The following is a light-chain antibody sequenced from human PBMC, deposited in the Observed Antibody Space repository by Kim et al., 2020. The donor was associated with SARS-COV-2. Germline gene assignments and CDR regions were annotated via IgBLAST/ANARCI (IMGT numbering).Light chain of an antibody. V-gene: IGLV3-19*01. J-gene: IGLJ3*02. CDR1: SLRSYY. CDR2: GKN. CDR3: NSRDSSGNHPWV. Sequence: SSELTQDPAVSVALGQTVRITCQGDSLRSYYASWYQQKPGQAPVLVIYGKNNRPSGIPDRFSGSSSGNTASLTITWAQAEDEADYYCNSRDSSGNHPWVF.